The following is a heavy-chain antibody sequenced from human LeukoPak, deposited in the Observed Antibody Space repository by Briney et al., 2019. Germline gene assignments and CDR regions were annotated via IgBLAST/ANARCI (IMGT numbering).Heavy chain of an antibody. CDR1: GFAFSTYT. D-gene: IGHD1-26*01. CDR2: INNDGRST. Sequence: GGSLRLSCAASGFAFSTYTIHWVRQVPGKGLMWVSRINNDGRSTTYADSVKGRFTISRDNAKDTLYLQMNSLRAEDTAVYYCASPPWVGATHYYYYMDVWGKGTTVTVSS. V-gene: IGHV3-74*01. CDR3: ASPPWVGATHYYYYMDV. J-gene: IGHJ6*03.